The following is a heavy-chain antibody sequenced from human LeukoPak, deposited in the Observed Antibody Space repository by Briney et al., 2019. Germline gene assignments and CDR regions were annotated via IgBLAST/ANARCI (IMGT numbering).Heavy chain of an antibody. D-gene: IGHD6-6*01. V-gene: IGHV1-2*02. CDR2: ISPNSGVT. Sequence: ASVKVSCKASGYTFHAYYIHWVRQAPGQGLEWMGWISPNSGVTKYAQKFQGRVTRTTDTSINAAYMELSSLIADATAVYYCARASGSDSSVKSFYYMGVWGKGSTVTVSS. CDR3: ARASGSDSSVKSFYYMGV. J-gene: IGHJ6*03. CDR1: GYTFHAYY.